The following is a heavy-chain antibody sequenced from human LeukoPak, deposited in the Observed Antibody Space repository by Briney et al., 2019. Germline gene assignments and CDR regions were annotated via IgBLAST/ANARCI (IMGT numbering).Heavy chain of an antibody. Sequence: GGSLRLSCAASGFTFSSYAMSWVRQAPGKGLEWVSAISGSGGSTYYADSVKGRFTISRDSSKNTLFLQMDSLRAEDTAVYFCAKAPGASCYGGTAVWGQGTTVTVSS. D-gene: IGHD2-2*01. CDR3: AKAPGASCYGGTAV. CDR2: ISGSGGST. J-gene: IGHJ6*02. V-gene: IGHV3-23*01. CDR1: GFTFSSYA.